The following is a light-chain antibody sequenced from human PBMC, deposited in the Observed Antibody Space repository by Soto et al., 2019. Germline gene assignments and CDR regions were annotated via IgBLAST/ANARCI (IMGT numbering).Light chain of an antibody. V-gene: IGKV3-20*01. CDR1: QSVSNNY. Sequence: IVLTQSPGTLSLSPWERATLSCRASQSVSNNYLAWYQQKPGQAPRLLIYGASNRATGIPDRFSGSGSGTDFTLTISRLEPEDFAVYYCQQHGTSPITFGQGTRLEIK. J-gene: IGKJ5*01. CDR3: QQHGTSPIT. CDR2: GAS.